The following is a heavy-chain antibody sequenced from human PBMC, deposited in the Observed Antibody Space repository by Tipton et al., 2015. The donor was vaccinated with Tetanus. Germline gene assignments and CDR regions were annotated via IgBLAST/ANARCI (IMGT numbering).Heavy chain of an antibody. Sequence: LRLSCSVSGGSVNLYFWSWIRQPAGKGLEWIGRIYSSGSTHYNPSLKSRVTMSVDTSKNQFSLKLSSVTAAATAVYYCASHYGSGSDDAFDIWGQGTMVTVSS. CDR2: IYSSGST. D-gene: IGHD3-10*01. CDR3: ASHYGSGSDDAFDI. J-gene: IGHJ3*02. CDR1: GGSVNLYF. V-gene: IGHV4-4*07.